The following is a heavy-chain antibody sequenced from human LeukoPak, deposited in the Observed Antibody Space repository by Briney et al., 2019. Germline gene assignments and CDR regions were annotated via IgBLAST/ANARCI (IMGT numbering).Heavy chain of an antibody. D-gene: IGHD3-22*01. CDR1: GYSFTSYW. CDR3: ARGDGGSGYYDYFDY. Sequence: GESLKISCKGSGYSFTSYWIGWVRQMPGKGLGWMGIIYPGDSDTRYSPSFQGQVTISADKSISTAYLQWSSLKASDTAMYYCARGDGGSGYYDYFDYWGQGTLVTVSS. V-gene: IGHV5-51*01. J-gene: IGHJ4*02. CDR2: IYPGDSDT.